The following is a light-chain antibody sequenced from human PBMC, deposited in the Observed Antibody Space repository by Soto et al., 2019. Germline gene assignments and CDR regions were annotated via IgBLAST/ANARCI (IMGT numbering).Light chain of an antibody. J-gene: IGKJ4*01. CDR1: QSIDND. CDR2: GAS. CDR3: QQYHRWPPLT. Sequence: EIVLTQSPGTLSLSPGERATLSCRASQSIDNDLAWYQQKPGQAPRLLIYGASTRATGIPVRFSGSGSGTLFTLTINSLQSEDLAVYYCQQYHRWPPLTFGGGTKVEIK. V-gene: IGKV3-15*01.